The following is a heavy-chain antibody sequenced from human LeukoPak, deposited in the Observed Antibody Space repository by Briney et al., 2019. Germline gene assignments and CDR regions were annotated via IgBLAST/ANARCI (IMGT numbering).Heavy chain of an antibody. Sequence: GGSLRLSCAASGFIFSSHWMSWVRQAPGKGLEWVANIKQDGSAKYYVDSVKGRFIISRDNAKNSLYLQMNSLRVEETAVYYCARLIEAAGIDFWGQGTLVTVSS. CDR2: IKQDGSAK. D-gene: IGHD5-12*01. V-gene: IGHV3-7*01. J-gene: IGHJ4*02. CDR1: GFIFSSHW. CDR3: ARLIEAAGIDF.